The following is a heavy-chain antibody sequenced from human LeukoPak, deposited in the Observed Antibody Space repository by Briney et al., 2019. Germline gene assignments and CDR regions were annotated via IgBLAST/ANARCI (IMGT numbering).Heavy chain of an antibody. CDR1: GFTFSIYG. CDR2: ITPSGGTT. V-gene: IGHV3-23*01. CDR3: ARLSEMFRGPQVIYYFDY. D-gene: IGHD3-10*01. J-gene: IGHJ4*02. Sequence: GGSLRLSCAASGFTFSIYGMNWVRQAPGKGLEWVSGITPSGGTTYYTDSVKGRFTISRDNSKNTVYLQMNSLRAEDTAVYYCARLSEMFRGPQVIYYFDYWGQGTLVTVSS.